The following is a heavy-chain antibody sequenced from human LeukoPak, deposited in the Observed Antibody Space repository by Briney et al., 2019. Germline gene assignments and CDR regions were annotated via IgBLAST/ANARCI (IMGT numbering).Heavy chain of an antibody. Sequence: PGGSLRLSCAAPGLTFSSDAMSWVRQAPGKGLEWVSAISGSGGNTYYADSVKGRFTISRDNSKNTLYLQMNSLGAEDTAVYYCARGRGGRWYFDYWGQGTLVTVSS. CDR1: GLTFSSDA. CDR2: ISGSGGNT. V-gene: IGHV3-23*01. J-gene: IGHJ4*02. D-gene: IGHD3-16*02. CDR3: ARGRGGRWYFDY.